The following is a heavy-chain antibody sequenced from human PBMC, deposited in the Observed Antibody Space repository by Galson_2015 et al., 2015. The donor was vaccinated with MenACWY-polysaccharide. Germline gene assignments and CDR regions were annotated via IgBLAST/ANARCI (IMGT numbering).Heavy chain of an antibody. J-gene: IGHJ6*02. V-gene: IGHV3-7*03. Sequence: SLRLSCAASGFTFSNFWMSWVRQAPGKELEWVASIKQDGSEKYLVDSVKGRFTISRDNAENSLFLQMNSLRPEDTAVYYCAKDLXYCSGGXCYSYSYYYGMDFWGQGTTVTVSS. D-gene: IGHD2-15*01. CDR3: AKDLXYCSGGXCYSYSYYYGMDF. CDR1: GFTFSNFW. CDR2: IKQDGSEK.